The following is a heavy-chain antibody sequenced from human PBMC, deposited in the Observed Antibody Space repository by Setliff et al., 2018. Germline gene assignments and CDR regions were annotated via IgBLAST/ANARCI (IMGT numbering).Heavy chain of an antibody. CDR1: GGTFSSYA. J-gene: IGHJ6*02. D-gene: IGHD1-26*01. Sequence: ASVKVSCKASGGTFSSYAISWVRQAPGQGLEWMGGIIPILGIANYAQKFQGRVTITADRSTSTAYMEVSSLRSDDTAVYYCARTSTGSNWGQGTTVTVSS. CDR2: IIPILGIA. CDR3: ARTSTGSN. V-gene: IGHV1-69*10.